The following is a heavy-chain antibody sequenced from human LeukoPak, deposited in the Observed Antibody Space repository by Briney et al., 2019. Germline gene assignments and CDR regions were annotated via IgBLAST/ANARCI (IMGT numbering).Heavy chain of an antibody. J-gene: IGHJ4*02. D-gene: IGHD5-18*01. Sequence: SETLSLTCTVSGGSISSSGYYWGWIRQPPGKGLEWIGSIYYSGSTYYNPSLKSRVTISLDTSKNQFSLKLSSVTAADTAVYYCARGKYSYAYFGAYYFDYWGQGTLVTVSS. CDR3: ARGKYSYAYFGAYYFDY. CDR1: GGSISSSGYY. CDR2: IYYSGST. V-gene: IGHV4-39*07.